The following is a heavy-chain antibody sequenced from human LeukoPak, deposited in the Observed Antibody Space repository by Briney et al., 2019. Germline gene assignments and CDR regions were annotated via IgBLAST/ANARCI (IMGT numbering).Heavy chain of an antibody. V-gene: IGHV3-30*18. J-gene: IGHJ4*02. Sequence: PGRSLRLSCAASGFTFSSYGMHWVRQAPGKGLEWVAVISYDGSNKYYADSVKGRFTISRDSSKNTLYLQMNSLRAEDTAVYYCAKGGYYCSSTSCYPLYYWGQGTLVTVSS. D-gene: IGHD2-2*01. CDR3: AKGGYYCSSTSCYPLYY. CDR2: ISYDGSNK. CDR1: GFTFSSYG.